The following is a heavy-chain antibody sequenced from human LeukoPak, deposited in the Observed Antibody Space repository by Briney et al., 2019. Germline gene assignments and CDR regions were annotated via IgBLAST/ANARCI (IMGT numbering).Heavy chain of an antibody. J-gene: IGHJ1*01. D-gene: IGHD3-22*01. CDR1: EVTFRNNW. CDR3: ATYSSLNGREFQY. V-gene: IGHV3-7*01. Sequence: PGGSLRLSCEVSEVTFRNNWMSWVRQAPGKGLEWVANVKQDGSEKYYVESVKGRFTISRNNAKNSLYLQMNSLRVEDTAIYYCATYSSLNGREFQYWGHGTLVSVSS. CDR2: VKQDGSEK.